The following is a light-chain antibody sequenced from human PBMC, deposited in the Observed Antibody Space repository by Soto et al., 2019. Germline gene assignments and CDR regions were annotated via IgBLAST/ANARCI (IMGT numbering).Light chain of an antibody. CDR3: QSYDSTLSARYV. V-gene: IGLV1-40*01. CDR1: SSNIGAGYD. Sequence: VLTQPPSVSGAPGQRVTISCTGSSSNIGAGYDVHWYQQRPGTAPKLLIFGNINRPSGVPDRFSGSKSGTSASLAITGLQAEDEGDYYCQSYDSTLSARYVFGTGNKVTVL. CDR2: GNI. J-gene: IGLJ1*01.